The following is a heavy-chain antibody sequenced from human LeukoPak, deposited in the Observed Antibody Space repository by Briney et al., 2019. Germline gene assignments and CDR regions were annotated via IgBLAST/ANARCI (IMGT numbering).Heavy chain of an antibody. Sequence: SQPLSLTCAISGDSVSSNSAAWNWIRQAPSRGLEGLGRTYYRYKWYNDYAVSVKSRITINPDTSKNQFSLQLNSVTPEDTAVYYCARGRRYYDSSGYQYYYYGMDVWGQGTTVTVSS. J-gene: IGHJ6*02. V-gene: IGHV6-1*01. CDR2: TYYRYKWYN. D-gene: IGHD3-22*01. CDR1: GDSVSSNSAA. CDR3: ARGRRYYDSSGYQYYYYGMDV.